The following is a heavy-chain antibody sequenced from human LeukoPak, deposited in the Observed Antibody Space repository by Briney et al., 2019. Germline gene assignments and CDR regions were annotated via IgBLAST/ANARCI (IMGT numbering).Heavy chain of an antibody. CDR2: INSDGSST. CDR3: ARGGGGLNWNDEDGRIDY. D-gene: IGHD1-1*01. Sequence: GGSLRLSCAASGFTFSSYWMHCVRQAPGKGLVWVSRINSDGSSTSYAESVKGRFTISRENAKNTLYPQMNSLRDEATAVYYCARGGGGLNWNDEDGRIDYWGPGSLVTVSS. V-gene: IGHV3-74*01. J-gene: IGHJ4*02. CDR1: GFTFSSYW.